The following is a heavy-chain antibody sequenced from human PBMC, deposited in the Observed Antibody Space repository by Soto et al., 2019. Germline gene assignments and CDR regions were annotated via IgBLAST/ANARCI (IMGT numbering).Heavy chain of an antibody. J-gene: IGHJ6*02. CDR3: AKDVVVGATTGLGDYYYYYGMDV. V-gene: IGHV3-30*18. Sequence: PGGSLRLSCAASGFTFSSYGMHWVRQAPGKGLEWVAVISYDGSNKYYADSVKGQFTISRDNSKNTLYLQMNSLRAEDTAVYYCAKDVVVGATTGLGDYYYYYGMDVWGQGTTVTVSS. D-gene: IGHD1-26*01. CDR2: ISYDGSNK. CDR1: GFTFSSYG.